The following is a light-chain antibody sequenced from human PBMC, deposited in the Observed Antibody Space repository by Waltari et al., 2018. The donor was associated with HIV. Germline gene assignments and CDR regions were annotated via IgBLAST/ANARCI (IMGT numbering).Light chain of an antibody. CDR2: DVT. CDR3: TSFTSSSAWV. Sequence: QSALTQPASVSGSLGQSITFSCTGTSSDIGSYNYVSWYPQHPGKAPKIIIYDVTNRPSGVSNRFSGSKSGNTASLTISGLQAEDEADYYCTSFTSSSAWVFGGGTMLTVL. CDR1: SSDIGSYNY. J-gene: IGLJ3*02. V-gene: IGLV2-14*03.